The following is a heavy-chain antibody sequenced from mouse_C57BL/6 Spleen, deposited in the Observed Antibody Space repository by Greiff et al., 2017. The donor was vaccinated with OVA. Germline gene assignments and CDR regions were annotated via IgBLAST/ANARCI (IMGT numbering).Heavy chain of an antibody. Sequence: QVQLQQPGAELVMPGASVKLSCKASGYTFTSYWMHWVKQRPGQGLEWIGEIDPSDSYTNYNQKFKGKSTLTVDKSSSTAYMQLSSLTSEDSAVYYCARGGSYGYYAMDYWGQGTSVTVSS. CDR3: ARGGSYGYYAMDY. J-gene: IGHJ4*01. CDR1: GYTFTSYW. CDR2: IDPSDSYT. V-gene: IGHV1-69*01. D-gene: IGHD1-1*02.